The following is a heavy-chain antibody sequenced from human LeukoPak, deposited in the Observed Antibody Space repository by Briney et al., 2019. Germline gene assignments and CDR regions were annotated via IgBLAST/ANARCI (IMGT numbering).Heavy chain of an antibody. D-gene: IGHD2-2*01. CDR2: IYYSGST. Sequence: SETLSLTCTVSGGSISSGDYYWSWIRQPPGKGLEWIGYIYYSGSTYYNPSLKSRVTVSVDTSKNQFSLKLSSVTAADTAVYYCARRKYQLSPGSLMMEYDAFDIWGQGTMVTVSS. CDR1: GGSISSGDYY. V-gene: IGHV4-30-4*01. CDR3: ARRKYQLSPGSLMMEYDAFDI. J-gene: IGHJ3*02.